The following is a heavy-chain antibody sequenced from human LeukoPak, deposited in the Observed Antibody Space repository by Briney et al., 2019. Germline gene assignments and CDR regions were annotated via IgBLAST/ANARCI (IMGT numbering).Heavy chain of an antibody. CDR1: GGSISSYY. Sequence: SETLSLTCTVSGGSISSYYWSWIRQPPGKGLEWIGYIYYSGSTNYNPSLKSRVTISVDTSKNQFSLELSSVTAADTAVYYCARFPSYDSSPRVLDYWGQGTLVTVSS. V-gene: IGHV4-59*01. D-gene: IGHD3-22*01. CDR3: ARFPSYDSSPRVLDY. J-gene: IGHJ4*02. CDR2: IYYSGST.